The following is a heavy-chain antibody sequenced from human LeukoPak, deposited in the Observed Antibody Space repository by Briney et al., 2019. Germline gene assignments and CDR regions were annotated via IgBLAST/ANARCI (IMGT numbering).Heavy chain of an antibody. CDR3: AKDRGDCYDY. D-gene: IGHD2-21*01. J-gene: IGHJ4*02. V-gene: IGHV3-30*02. CDR2: IRYDGSHK. Sequence: GGSLRLSCAASGFIFSSYDMHWVRQAPGKGLEWVAFIRYDGSHKFHADSVKDRFTISRDNSKNTLFLQMNSLRPEDTAVYYCAKDRGDCYDYWGQGALVTVSS. CDR1: GFIFSSYD.